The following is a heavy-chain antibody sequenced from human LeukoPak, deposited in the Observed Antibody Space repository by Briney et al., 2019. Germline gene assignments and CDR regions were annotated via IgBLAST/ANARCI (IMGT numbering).Heavy chain of an antibody. D-gene: IGHD6-13*01. CDR2: INPTSGDR. Sequence: SGTVSCKASGYTFTDYYMHWVRQAPGQGLEWMGWINPTSGDRHYAQKFKGRVNMTRDTSIRTAYMELRRLRSDDTAVYYCARQYRSTWFLDYWGQGTLVTVS. CDR3: ARQYRSTWFLDY. CDR1: GYTFTDYY. V-gene: IGHV1-2*02. J-gene: IGHJ4*02.